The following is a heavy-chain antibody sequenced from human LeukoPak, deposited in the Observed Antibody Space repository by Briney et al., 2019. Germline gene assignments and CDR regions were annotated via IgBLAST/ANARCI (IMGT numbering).Heavy chain of an antibody. V-gene: IGHV3-7*01. CDR1: GFTFSSFW. CDR3: ARSRGLRLSEWSPHYMDV. Sequence: PGGSLRLSCPASGFTFSSFWMNWVRQAPGKGLEWVANIKQDGSEKYYVDSVKGRFTISRDNAKNSLYLQMNSLRAEDTAVYYCARSRGLRLSEWSPHYMDVWGKGTTVTVSS. CDR2: IKQDGSEK. D-gene: IGHD3-3*01. J-gene: IGHJ6*03.